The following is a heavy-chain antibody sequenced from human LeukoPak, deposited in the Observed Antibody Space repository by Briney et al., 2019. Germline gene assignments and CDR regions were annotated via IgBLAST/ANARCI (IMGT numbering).Heavy chain of an antibody. V-gene: IGHV1-18*01. CDR3: ARLMTVTSFFDY. Sequence: ASVTVSHKCSVYTFTSYGISWVRPPPPQGREWVGWISAYNRKTNYAQKLQGRVTMTPDTSTSTAYMELRSLRSDDTGVYYCARLMTVTSFFDYWGQGTLVTVP. J-gene: IGHJ4*02. D-gene: IGHD4-11*01. CDR1: VYTFTSYG. CDR2: ISAYNRKT.